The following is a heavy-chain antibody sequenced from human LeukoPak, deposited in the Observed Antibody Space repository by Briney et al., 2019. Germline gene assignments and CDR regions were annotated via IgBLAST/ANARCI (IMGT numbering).Heavy chain of an antibody. J-gene: IGHJ3*02. V-gene: IGHV3-48*04. Sequence: SGGALRLSCAASGFTFSSYSLNWVRQAPGKGLEWVSYISSSSSTIYYADSVKGRFTISRDNAKNSLYLQMNSLRAEDTAVYYCARALGWFGDAFDIWGQGTMVTVSS. D-gene: IGHD3-10*01. CDR1: GFTFSSYS. CDR3: ARALGWFGDAFDI. CDR2: ISSSSSTI.